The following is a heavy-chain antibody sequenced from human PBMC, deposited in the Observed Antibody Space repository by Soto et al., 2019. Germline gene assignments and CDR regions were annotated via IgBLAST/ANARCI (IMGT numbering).Heavy chain of an antibody. V-gene: IGHV3-30*18. CDR1: VFTFSNFG. J-gene: IGHJ6*02. Sequence: QVQLVESGGTVIPPGRSLRLSCAASVFTFSNFGMRWVRQPPGTGLEWVAVISHDENIEAYTDSVQGRFSIFRDNSKNPLYLQMNSLKPEDTAVYYCAKLPRSRWHHYYYGMDTWGQGSTVTVSS. D-gene: IGHD6-19*01. CDR3: AKLPRSRWHHYYYGMDT. CDR2: ISHDENIE.